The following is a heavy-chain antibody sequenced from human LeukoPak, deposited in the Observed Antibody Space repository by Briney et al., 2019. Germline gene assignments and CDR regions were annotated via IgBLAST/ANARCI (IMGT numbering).Heavy chain of an antibody. Sequence: GGSLRLSCAASGFTSSSYSMNWVRQAPGKGLECVSSISSSSSYIYYADSVKGRFTISRDNAKNSLYLQMNSLRAEDTAVYYCARDRSMADAFDIWGQGTMVTVSS. V-gene: IGHV3-21*01. CDR1: GFTSSSYS. D-gene: IGHD5-24*01. CDR2: ISSSSSYI. CDR3: ARDRSMADAFDI. J-gene: IGHJ3*02.